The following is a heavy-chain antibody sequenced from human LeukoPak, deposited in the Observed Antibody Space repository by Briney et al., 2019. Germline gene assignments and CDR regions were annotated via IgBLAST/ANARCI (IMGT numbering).Heavy chain of an antibody. D-gene: IGHD2-8*01. J-gene: IGHJ4*02. CDR3: AKHAVGYCTNGICYERKYYFDY. CDR2: ISGSGDTT. V-gene: IGHV3-23*01. CDR1: GFTFNNYA. Sequence: PGGSLRLSCAASGFTFNNYAMSWVRQAPGKGLEWVSGISGSGDTTYYADSVKGRFTISRDNSKNTPYLQMNSLRAEDTAVYYCAKHAVGYCTNGICYERKYYFDYWGQGTLVTVSS.